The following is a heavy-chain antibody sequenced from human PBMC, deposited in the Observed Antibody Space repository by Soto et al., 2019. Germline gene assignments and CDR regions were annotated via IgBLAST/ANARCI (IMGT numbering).Heavy chain of an antibody. J-gene: IGHJ5*02. CDR1: GGSISSYY. V-gene: IGHV4-59*01. Sequence: SETLSLTCTVSGGSISSYYWSWIRQPPGKGLEWIGYIYYSGSTNYNPSLKSRVTISVDTSKNQFSLKLSSVTAADTAVYYCARDAFGVDNWFDPWGQGTLVTVSS. CDR3: ARDAFGVDNWFDP. D-gene: IGHD3-3*01. CDR2: IYYSGST.